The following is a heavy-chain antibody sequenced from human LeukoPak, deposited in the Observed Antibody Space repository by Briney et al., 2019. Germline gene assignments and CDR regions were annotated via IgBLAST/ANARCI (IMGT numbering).Heavy chain of an antibody. J-gene: IGHJ4*02. CDR1: GYTFTSYY. D-gene: IGHD2-8*01. V-gene: IGHV1-46*01. CDR2: INLSGGST. CDR3: ARDYVDDIPMIKDY. Sequence: AASVKVSCKASGYTFTSYYMHWVRQAPGQGLEWMGIINLSGGSTTYAQRFQGRVTLTRDTSTSTVYMELSSLRSEDTAVYYCARDYVDDIPMIKDYWGQGTLVTVSS.